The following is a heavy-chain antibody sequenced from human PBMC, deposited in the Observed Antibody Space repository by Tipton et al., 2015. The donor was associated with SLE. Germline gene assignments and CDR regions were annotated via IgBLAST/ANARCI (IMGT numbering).Heavy chain of an antibody. Sequence: SLRLSCVASGFTFENYWMLWFRQAPGKGLEWVSYISFTSDTIYYADSVKGRFTISRDNAGNSLYLQMNSLRAEDTAVYYCARVWMYSNYDFDSWGQGTLVTVSS. CDR2: ISFTSDTI. CDR1: GFTFENYW. J-gene: IGHJ4*02. CDR3: ARVWMYSNYDFDS. V-gene: IGHV3-48*01. D-gene: IGHD4-11*01.